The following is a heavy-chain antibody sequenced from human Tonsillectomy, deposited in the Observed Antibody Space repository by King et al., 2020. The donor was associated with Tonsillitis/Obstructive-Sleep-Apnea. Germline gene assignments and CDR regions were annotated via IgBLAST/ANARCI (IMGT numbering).Heavy chain of an antibody. Sequence: QVQLVQSGAEVKKPGASVKVSCKASGYTFTSYYMHWVRQAPGQGLEWMGILNPSGGSTTYAQKFQGRVTMTRDTSTSTVFMELSSLRSEDTAVYYWARARLLDAFDIWGQGTMVTVSS. CDR1: GYTFTSYY. CDR3: ARARLLDAFDI. V-gene: IGHV1-46*01. D-gene: IGHD1-26*01. J-gene: IGHJ3*02. CDR2: LNPSGGST.